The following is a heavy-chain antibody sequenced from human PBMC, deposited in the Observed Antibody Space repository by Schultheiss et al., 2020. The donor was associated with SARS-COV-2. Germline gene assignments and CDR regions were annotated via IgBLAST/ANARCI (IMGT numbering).Heavy chain of an antibody. J-gene: IGHJ6*02. CDR1: GFTFSSYE. Sequence: GGSLRLSCAASGFTFSSYEMNWVRQAPGKGLEWVSYISSSGSTIYYADSVKGRFTISRDNAKNSLYLQMNSLRAEDTAVYYCARDRSIPYGMDVWGQGTTVTVSS. CDR2: ISSSGSTI. V-gene: IGHV3-48*03. D-gene: IGHD2-2*01. CDR3: ARDRSIPYGMDV.